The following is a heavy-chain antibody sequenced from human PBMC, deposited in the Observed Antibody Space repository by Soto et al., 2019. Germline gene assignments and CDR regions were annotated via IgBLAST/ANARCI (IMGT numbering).Heavy chain of an antibody. V-gene: IGHV1-46*01. CDR2: INPSGGST. CDR3: ARDKFERNYYDSSGYYYYYYGMDV. Sequence: GASVKVSCKASGYTFTSYYMHWVRQAPGQGLEWMGIINPSGGSTSYAQKFQGRVTMTRDTSTSTVYMELSSLRSEDTAVYYCARDKFERNYYDSSGYYYYYYGMDVWGQGTTVTVSS. CDR1: GYTFTSYY. D-gene: IGHD3-22*01. J-gene: IGHJ6*02.